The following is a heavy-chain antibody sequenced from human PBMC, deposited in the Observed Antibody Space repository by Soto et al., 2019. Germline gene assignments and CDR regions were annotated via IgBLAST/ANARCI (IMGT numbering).Heavy chain of an antibody. CDR3: ARGASDYYYAMDV. V-gene: IGHV4-61*01. CDR2: FYNSGST. Sequence: SETLSLTCTVSGGSVSSGSFYWSWIRQPPGKGLEWIGYFYNSGSTNYNPSLKSRVTISVDTSKNQISLKLSSVTAADTAVYYCARGASDYYYAMDVWGQGTTVTVSS. CDR1: GGSVSSGSFY. J-gene: IGHJ6*02.